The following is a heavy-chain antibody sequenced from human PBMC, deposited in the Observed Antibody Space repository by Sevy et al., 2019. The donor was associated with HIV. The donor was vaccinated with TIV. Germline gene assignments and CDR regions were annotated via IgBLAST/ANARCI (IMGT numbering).Heavy chain of an antibody. CDR2: IQYDGSNK. CDR1: GFSFSSYG. Sequence: GGSLRLSCAASGFSFSSYGMHWVRQAPGKGLEWMSYIQYDGSNKDYADSVKGRFTISRDNSKNTLYLQMNSVRVEDTAGFYCVKEGGGGGGDHWGQGTLVTVSS. D-gene: IGHD3-16*01. CDR3: VKEGGGGGGDH. J-gene: IGHJ4*02. V-gene: IGHV3-30*02.